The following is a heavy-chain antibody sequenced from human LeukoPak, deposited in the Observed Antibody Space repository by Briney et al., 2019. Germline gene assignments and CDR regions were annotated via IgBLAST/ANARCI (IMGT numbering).Heavy chain of an antibody. V-gene: IGHV3-7*01. J-gene: IGHJ4*02. CDR1: GSTFSSYW. CDR2: IKQDGSEK. D-gene: IGHD2-21*02. Sequence: GGSLRLSCAASGSTFSSYWMSWVRQAPGKGLEWVANIKQDGSEKYYVDSVKGRFTISRDNAKDSLYLQMNSLRAEDTAVYYCARAPSRYCGGDCYLGYWGQGTLVTVSS. CDR3: ARAPSRYCGGDCYLGY.